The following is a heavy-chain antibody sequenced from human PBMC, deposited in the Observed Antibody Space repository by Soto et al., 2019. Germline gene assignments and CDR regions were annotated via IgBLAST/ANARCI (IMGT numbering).Heavy chain of an antibody. V-gene: IGHV3-15*01. CDR1: GLIFSDVW. CDR3: TTSNLGVDF. Sequence: DVQLVESGGGLVKPGGSLRLSCAASGLIFSDVWMTWVRQAPGKGLEWVGRIKTKPDDGTIDYAAPVRGRFTISRDDSKNTLYLQMTSLTPDDTGVYYCTTSNLGVDFWGPGTLVTVSS. J-gene: IGHJ4*02. D-gene: IGHD1-1*01. CDR2: IKTKPDDGTI.